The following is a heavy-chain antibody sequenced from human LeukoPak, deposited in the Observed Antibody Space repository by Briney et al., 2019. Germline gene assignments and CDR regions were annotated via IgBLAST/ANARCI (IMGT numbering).Heavy chain of an antibody. J-gene: IGHJ4*02. D-gene: IGHD2-15*01. Sequence: KSSETLSLTCTVSGGSISDNYWSWIRQPPGKGLEWIGYAYYSGHTNYNSPLKSRVTMSLDTSKSQFSLRLSSVTAADTAVYFCARHPFATPFDYWGPGTLVTVSS. CDR2: AYYSGHT. V-gene: IGHV4-59*08. CDR1: GGSISDNY. CDR3: ARHPFATPFDY.